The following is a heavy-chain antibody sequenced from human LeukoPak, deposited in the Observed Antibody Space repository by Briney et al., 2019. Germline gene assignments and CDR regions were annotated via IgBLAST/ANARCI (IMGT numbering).Heavy chain of an antibody. V-gene: IGHV1-2*02. Sequence: ASVKVSCKASGYTFTDFYMLWVQQAPGQGLEWMGWINPNSGGTDYAQKFQGRVTMTRDTSTSTAYMELSRLRSDDTAVYHCARGHGSYYYYMDVWGKGTTVTVSS. CDR1: GYTFTDFY. CDR2: INPNSGGT. D-gene: IGHD3-10*01. J-gene: IGHJ6*03. CDR3: ARGHGSYYYYMDV.